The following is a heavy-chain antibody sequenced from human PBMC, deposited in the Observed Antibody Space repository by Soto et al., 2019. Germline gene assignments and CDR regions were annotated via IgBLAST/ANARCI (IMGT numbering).Heavy chain of an antibody. J-gene: IGHJ4*02. CDR2: IYYSGST. CDR3: ARDAMVRGAAFDY. Sequence: QVQLQESGPGLVKPSQTLSLTCTVSGGSISSGGYYWSWIRQHPGKGLEWIGYIYYSGSTYYNPSLKSRFTISVDTSKNQFSLKLSSVTAADTAVYYCARDAMVRGAAFDYWGQGTLVTVSS. D-gene: IGHD3-10*01. V-gene: IGHV4-31*03. CDR1: GGSISSGGYY.